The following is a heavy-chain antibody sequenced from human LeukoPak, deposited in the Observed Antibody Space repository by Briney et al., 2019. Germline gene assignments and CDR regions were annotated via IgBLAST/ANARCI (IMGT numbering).Heavy chain of an antibody. CDR2: ISWNSGYI. V-gene: IGHV3-9*01. D-gene: IGHD3-10*01. J-gene: IGHJ4*02. CDR1: GFTFDDYA. Sequence: PGRSLRLSCAASGFTFDDYAMHWVRQATGKGLEWASGISWNSGYIGYEDSVKGRFTISRDNAKNSLYLQMNSLRAEDTALHYCAKGSYGSGSYVDYWGQGTLITVSS. CDR3: AKGSYGSGSYVDY.